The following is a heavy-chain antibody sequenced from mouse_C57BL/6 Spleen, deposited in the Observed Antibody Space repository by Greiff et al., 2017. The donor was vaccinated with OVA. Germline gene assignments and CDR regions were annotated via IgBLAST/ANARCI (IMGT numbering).Heavy chain of an antibody. CDR2: IWSGGST. CDR3: ARSDDGYYVGAMDY. V-gene: IGHV2-2*01. D-gene: IGHD2-3*01. Sequence: VKVVESGPGLVQPSQSLSITCTVSGFSLTSYGVHWVRQSPGKGLEWLGVIWSGGSTDYNAAFISRLSISKDNSKSQVFFKMNSLQADDTAIYYCARSDDGYYVGAMDYWGQGTSVTVSS. J-gene: IGHJ4*01. CDR1: GFSLTSYG.